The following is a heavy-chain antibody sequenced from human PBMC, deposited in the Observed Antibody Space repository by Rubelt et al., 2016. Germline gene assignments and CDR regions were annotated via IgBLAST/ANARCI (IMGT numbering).Heavy chain of an antibody. V-gene: IGHV3-7*03. J-gene: IGHJ3*02. Sequence: VQLVESGGGVVQPGGSLRLSCAASGFTFSSYGMHWVRQAPGKGLAWVANIKQDGSEKYYVDSVKGRFTIARDNAKNSLYLQMNSLRAEDTAVYYCARDRDQWEHYAFDIWGQGTMVTVSS. D-gene: IGHD1-26*01. CDR2: IKQDGSEK. CDR3: ARDRDQWEHYAFDI. CDR1: GFTFSSYG.